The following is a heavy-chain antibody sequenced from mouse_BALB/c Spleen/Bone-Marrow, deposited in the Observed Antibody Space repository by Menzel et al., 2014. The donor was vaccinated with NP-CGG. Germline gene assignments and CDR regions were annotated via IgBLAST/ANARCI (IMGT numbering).Heavy chain of an antibody. D-gene: IGHD2-13*01. CDR1: GYTFTSYW. V-gene: IGHV1-69*02. CDR3: AKGLYGDSVY. Sequence: QVQLQQSGADLVKPGASVKLSCKASGYTFTSYWMHWVKQRPGQGLEWTGEIDPSDSYTNYNQKFKGKATLTVDKSSSTAYMQLSSLTSEDSAVYYCAKGLYGDSVYWGQGTTLTVSS. CDR2: IDPSDSYT. J-gene: IGHJ2*01.